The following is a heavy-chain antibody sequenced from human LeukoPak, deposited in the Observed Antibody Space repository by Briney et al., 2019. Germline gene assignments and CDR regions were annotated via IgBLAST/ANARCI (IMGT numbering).Heavy chain of an antibody. CDR1: GYTFTNYD. CDR3: AREGYGAGVKYGMDV. J-gene: IGHJ6*02. V-gene: IGHV1-46*01. D-gene: IGHD3-10*01. CDR2: INPSGGST. Sequence: ASVKASCKAFGYTFTNYDIHWVRQAPGQGLEWMGLINPSGGSTRFAQKFQGRVTLTRDTSTSTVYMELSSLGSEDTAVYYCAREGYGAGVKYGMDVWGQGTTVTVSS.